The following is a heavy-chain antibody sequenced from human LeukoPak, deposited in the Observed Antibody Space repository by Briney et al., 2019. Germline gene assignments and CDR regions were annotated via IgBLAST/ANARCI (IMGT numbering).Heavy chain of an antibody. J-gene: IGHJ6*03. CDR3: ARGDCSGGSCYPEYYYYYYMDV. D-gene: IGHD2-15*01. Sequence: ASVKVSRKASGYTFTSYDINWVRQATGQGLEWMGWMNPNSGNTGYAQKFQGRVTMTRNTSISTAYMELSSLRSEDTAVYYCARGDCSGGSCYPEYYYYYYMDVWGKGTTVTVSS. CDR1: GYTFTSYD. V-gene: IGHV1-8*01. CDR2: MNPNSGNT.